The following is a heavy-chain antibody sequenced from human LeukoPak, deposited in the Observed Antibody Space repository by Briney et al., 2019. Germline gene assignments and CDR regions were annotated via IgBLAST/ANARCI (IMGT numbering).Heavy chain of an antibody. CDR2: ISGSGGST. Sequence: TGGSLRLSCAASGFTFSSYAMSWVRQAPGKGLEWVSAISGSGGSTYYADSVKGRFTISRDNSKNTLYLQMNSLRAEDTAVYYCAKDEWIVGYYYYYGMDVWGQGTTVTVSS. CDR1: GFTFSSYA. J-gene: IGHJ6*02. D-gene: IGHD1-26*01. V-gene: IGHV3-23*01. CDR3: AKDEWIVGYYYYYGMDV.